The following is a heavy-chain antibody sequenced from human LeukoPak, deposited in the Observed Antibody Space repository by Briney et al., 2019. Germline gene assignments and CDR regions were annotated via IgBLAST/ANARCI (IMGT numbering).Heavy chain of an antibody. V-gene: IGHV4-59*01. J-gene: IGHJ4*02. CDR3: AACSYYYDSSGYYPW. D-gene: IGHD3-22*01. CDR2: IHYSGST. CDR1: SGSISHFY. Sequence: PSETLSLTCTVSSGSISHFYWNWIRQPPGKGLEWIGYIHYSGSTNYNPSLKSRVTISVDSSKNQFSLRLNSVTAADTAVYYCAACSYYYDSSGYYPWWGQGTLVTVSS.